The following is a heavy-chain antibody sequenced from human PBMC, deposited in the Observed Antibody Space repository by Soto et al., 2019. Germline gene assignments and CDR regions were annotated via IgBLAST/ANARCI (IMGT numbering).Heavy chain of an antibody. CDR2: IYYSGST. Sequence: SSETLSLTCTVSGGSISSYYWSWIRQPPGKGLEWIGYIYYSGSTNYNPSLKSRVTISVDTSKNQFSLKLSSVTAADTAVYYCARARLRGYTYDDYWGQETRVTVS. V-gene: IGHV4-59*01. D-gene: IGHD5-18*01. CDR1: GGSISSYY. CDR3: ARARLRGYTYDDY. J-gene: IGHJ4*02.